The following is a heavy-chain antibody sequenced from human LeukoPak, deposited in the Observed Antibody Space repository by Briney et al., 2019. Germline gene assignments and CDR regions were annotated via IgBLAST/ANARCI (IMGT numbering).Heavy chain of an antibody. CDR2: IYHSGST. CDR3: ARGVVVPAASWFDP. Sequence: SQTLSLTCAVSGGSISSGGYSWSWIRQPPGKGLEWIGYIYHSGSTYYNPSLKSRVTISVDRSKNQFSLKLSSVTAADTAVYYCARGVVVPAASWFDPWGQGTLVTVSS. D-gene: IGHD2-2*01. CDR1: GGSISSGGYS. J-gene: IGHJ5*02. V-gene: IGHV4-30-2*01.